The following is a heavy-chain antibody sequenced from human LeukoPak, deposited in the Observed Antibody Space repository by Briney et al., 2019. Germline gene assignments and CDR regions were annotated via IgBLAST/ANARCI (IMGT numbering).Heavy chain of an antibody. CDR1: GFTFSSYE. D-gene: IGHD4-17*01. J-gene: IGHJ4*02. V-gene: IGHV3-48*03. Sequence: PGGSLRLSCAASGFTFSSYEMNWVRQAPGKGLEWVSYISSSGSTIYYADSVKGRFTISRDNAKNSLYLQMNSLRAEDTAVYYCARDSGRGDYDDYWGQRTLVTVSS. CDR3: ARDSGRGDYDDY. CDR2: ISSSGSTI.